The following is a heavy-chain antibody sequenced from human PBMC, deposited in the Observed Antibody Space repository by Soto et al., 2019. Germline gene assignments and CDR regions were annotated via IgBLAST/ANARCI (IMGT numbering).Heavy chain of an antibody. CDR2: IWDDGSKK. CDR1: GFTFSSFG. J-gene: IGHJ6*02. CDR3: ARDASYYSLWSGYYPSRNGMDV. V-gene: IGHV3-33*01. Sequence: QVQVVESGGGVVQPGRSLRLSCAASGFTFSSFGMHWVRQAPGKGLEWVSLIWDDGSKKSYGDSVRGRFTISRAHARNTVYLQMTSRRADDTAVYYCARDASYYSLWSGYYPSRNGMDVWGQGTTVTVSS. D-gene: IGHD3-3*01.